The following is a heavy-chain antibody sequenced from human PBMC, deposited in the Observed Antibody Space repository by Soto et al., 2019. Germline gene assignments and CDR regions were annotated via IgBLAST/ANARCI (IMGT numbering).Heavy chain of an antibody. D-gene: IGHD6-13*01. CDR1: GGSFSGYY. V-gene: IGHV4-34*01. J-gene: IGHJ3*02. CDR3: ARGSSSWSTHAFDI. Sequence: QVQLQQWGAGLLKPSETLSLPCPVYGGSFSGYYWSWIRQPPGKGREWIGEINNSGSTNYNPSLNSRVTISVDTSKNQFSLKLSSVTAADTAVYYCARGSSSWSTHAFDIWGQGTMVTVSS. CDR2: INNSGST.